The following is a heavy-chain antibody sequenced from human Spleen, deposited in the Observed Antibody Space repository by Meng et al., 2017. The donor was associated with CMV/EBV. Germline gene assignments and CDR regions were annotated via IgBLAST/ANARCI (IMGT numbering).Heavy chain of an antibody. J-gene: IGHJ4*02. V-gene: IGHV3-74*01. CDR3: VKGAGITVTGYFDH. CDR2: INSDGSRI. Sequence: GGSLRLSCAASGFIFSSYWMHWVRQVPGKGLVWVSRINSDGSRINYADSVKGRFTISRDNAKNTLYLQMNSLRAEDTAVYYCVKGAGITVTGYFDHWGQGTLVTVSS. CDR1: GFIFSSYW. D-gene: IGHD6-19*01.